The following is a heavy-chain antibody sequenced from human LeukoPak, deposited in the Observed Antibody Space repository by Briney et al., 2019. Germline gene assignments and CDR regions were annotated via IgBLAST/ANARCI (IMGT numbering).Heavy chain of an antibody. CDR2: ISSSSNPT. J-gene: IGHJ4*02. D-gene: IGHD7-27*01. CDR1: GFAFSSYS. Sequence: GGSLRLSCVASGFAFSSYSMNWVRQAPGKGLEWVSYISSSSNPTYYADSVKGRFTISRDNAKNSLYLQMNSLRAEDTAVYYCASGGKQTNWGNYWGQGTLVTVSS. CDR3: ASGGKQTNWGNY. V-gene: IGHV3-48*04.